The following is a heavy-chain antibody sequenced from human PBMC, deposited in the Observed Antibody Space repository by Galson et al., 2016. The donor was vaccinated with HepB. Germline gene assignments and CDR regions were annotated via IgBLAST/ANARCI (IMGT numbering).Heavy chain of an antibody. D-gene: IGHD3-22*01. J-gene: IGHJ3*02. CDR1: RFSLTNRGEG. CDR2: IDWEDDK. Sequence: PALVKPTQTLTLTCTFSRFSLTNRGEGVGWIRQPPGKALEWLANIDWEDDKYYSTSLRTRLTISKDTSKNQVVLTLTNMDPVDTATYYCARIPYYYDTSGDDSFDIWGQGTMVTVSS. V-gene: IGHV2-70*01. CDR3: ARIPYYYDTSGDDSFDI.